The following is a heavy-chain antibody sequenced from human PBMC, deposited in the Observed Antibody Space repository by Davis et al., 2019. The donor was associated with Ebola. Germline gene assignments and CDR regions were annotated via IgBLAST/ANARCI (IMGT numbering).Heavy chain of an antibody. CDR1: GFTFSGSA. V-gene: IGHV3-73*01. J-gene: IGHJ6*02. D-gene: IGHD3-10*01. Sequence: GESLKISCAASGFTFSGSAMHWVRQASGKGLEWVGRIRSKANSYATAYAASVKGRFTISRDDSKNTAYLQMNSLRAEDTAVYCCAKITSSGRIYYYYYGMDVWGQGTTVTVSS. CDR3: AKITSSGRIYYYYYGMDV. CDR2: IRSKANSYAT.